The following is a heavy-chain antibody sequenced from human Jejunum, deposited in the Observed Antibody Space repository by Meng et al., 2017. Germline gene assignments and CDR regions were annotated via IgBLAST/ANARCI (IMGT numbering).Heavy chain of an antibody. Sequence: SETLSLTCTVSGGSTTGYNYLWGWIRQPPGKGLEWIGTIDYIGTTYYNPSLERRVTITLDTSKNQISLELTSVAAAETAVYYCARYSRSVGLLDPWGQGTLVTVSS. V-gene: IGHV4-39*07. J-gene: IGHJ5*02. CDR3: ARYSRSVGLLDP. CDR1: GGSTTGYNYL. D-gene: IGHD5-18*01. CDR2: IDYIGTT.